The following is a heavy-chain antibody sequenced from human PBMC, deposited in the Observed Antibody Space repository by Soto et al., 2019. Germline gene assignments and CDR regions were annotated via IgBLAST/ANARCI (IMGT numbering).Heavy chain of an antibody. CDR3: AKDKWDDLGRGMDV. D-gene: IGHD1-26*01. J-gene: IGHJ6*02. Sequence: PGGSLRLSCAASGFTFDDYAMHWVRQAPGKGLEWVSGISWNSGSIGYADSVKGRFTISRDNAKNSLYLQMNSLRAEDTALYYCAKDKWDDLGRGMDVWGQGTTVTVSS. CDR2: ISWNSGSI. V-gene: IGHV3-9*01. CDR1: GFTFDDYA.